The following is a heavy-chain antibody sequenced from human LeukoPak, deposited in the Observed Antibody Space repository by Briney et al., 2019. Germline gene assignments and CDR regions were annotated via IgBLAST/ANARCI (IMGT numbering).Heavy chain of an antibody. CDR1: GFTFSSSA. CDR2: ISNNGGYT. V-gene: IGHV3-23*01. CDR3: AKQLGYCSDGSCYFPH. J-gene: IGHJ1*01. D-gene: IGHD2-15*01. Sequence: GGSLRLSCAASGFTFSSSAMSWVRQAPGKGLEWVSAISNNGGYTYYADSVQGRFTISRDNSESTLCLQMNSLRAEDTAVYYCAKQLGYCSDGSCYFPHWGQGTLVTVSS.